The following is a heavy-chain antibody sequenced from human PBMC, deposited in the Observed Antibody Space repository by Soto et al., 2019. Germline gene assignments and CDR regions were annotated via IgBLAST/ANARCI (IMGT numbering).Heavy chain of an antibody. CDR1: GFTFSNFW. D-gene: IGHD3-16*01. Sequence: GGSLRLSCAAPGFTFSNFWMHWVRQAPGKGLVWVSRSNSDGSTTSYADSVKGRFTIPRDNAKNTLYLQMNSLRAEDTAVYYCARAALGAFDIWGQGTMVTVSS. V-gene: IGHV3-74*01. J-gene: IGHJ3*02. CDR2: SNSDGSTT. CDR3: ARAALGAFDI.